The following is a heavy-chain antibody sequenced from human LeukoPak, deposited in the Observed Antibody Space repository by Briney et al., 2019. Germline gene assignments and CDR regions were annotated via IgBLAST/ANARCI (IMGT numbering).Heavy chain of an antibody. V-gene: IGHV1-2*02. CDR2: INPNSGGT. CDR1: GYTFTSYD. Sequence: ASVKVSCKASGYTFTSYDINWVRQATGQGLEWMGWINPNSGGTNYAQKFQGRVTMTRDTSISTAYMELSRLRSDDTAVYYCARVEGGELTGYWGQGTLVTVSS. J-gene: IGHJ4*02. D-gene: IGHD3-10*01. CDR3: ARVEGGELTGY.